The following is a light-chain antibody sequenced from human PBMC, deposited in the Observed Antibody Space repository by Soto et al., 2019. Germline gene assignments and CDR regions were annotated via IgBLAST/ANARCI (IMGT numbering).Light chain of an antibody. Sequence: QSVLTQPPSASGSPGQSVTISCTGTSSDVGAYNYVSWYQQYPGKAPKLMIYEVNKRPSGVPDRFSGSKSGTSASLAITGLQAEDEADYYCQSYEISLSAGVFGGGTKLTVL. CDR3: QSYEISLSAGV. CDR1: SSDVGAYNY. J-gene: IGLJ3*02. V-gene: IGLV2-8*01. CDR2: EVN.